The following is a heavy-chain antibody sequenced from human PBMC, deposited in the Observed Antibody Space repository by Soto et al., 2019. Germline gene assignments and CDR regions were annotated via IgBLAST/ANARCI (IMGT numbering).Heavy chain of an antibody. J-gene: IGHJ5*02. CDR1: GYTFTSNG. D-gene: IGHD3-3*01. Sequence: ASVKVSCKASGYTFTSNGISWVRQAPGQGLEWMGWISAYNGNTNYAQKLQGRVTMTTDTSTSTAYMELRSLRSDDTAVYYCARGGVSDFCSGPQGRFDPWGKGTQVTVSS. CDR3: ARGGVSDFCSGPQGRFDP. CDR2: ISAYNGNT. V-gene: IGHV1-18*04.